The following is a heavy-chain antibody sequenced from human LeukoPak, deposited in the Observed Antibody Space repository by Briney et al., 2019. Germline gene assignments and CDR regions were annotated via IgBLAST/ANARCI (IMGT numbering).Heavy chain of an antibody. V-gene: IGHV1-2*02. CDR1: GYTFTGYY. J-gene: IGHJ4*02. D-gene: IGHD6-13*01. CDR2: INPNSGGT. CDR3: ARGARRSSWYPDFDY. Sequence: GASVKVSCKASGYTFTGYYMHWVRQAPGQGLEWMGWINPNSGGTNYAQKFQGRVTMTRDTSISTAYMELSRLRSDDTAVYYCARGARRSSWYPDFDYWGQGTLVTVSS.